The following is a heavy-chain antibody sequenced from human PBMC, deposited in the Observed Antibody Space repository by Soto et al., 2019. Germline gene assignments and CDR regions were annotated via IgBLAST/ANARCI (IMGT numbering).Heavy chain of an antibody. Sequence: SETLSLTCAVSGGSISSSNWWSWVRQSPGKGLEWIGEIYHSGSTNYNPSLKSRVTMSVDKSKNQFSLNLNSVTAADTAVYYCAGSEATALAYWGQGTLVPVSS. CDR3: AGSEATALAY. V-gene: IGHV4-4*02. CDR1: GGSISSSNW. CDR2: IYHSGST. J-gene: IGHJ4*02.